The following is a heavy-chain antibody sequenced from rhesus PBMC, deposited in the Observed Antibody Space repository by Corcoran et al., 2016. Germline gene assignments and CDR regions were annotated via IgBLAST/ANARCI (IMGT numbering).Heavy chain of an antibody. J-gene: IGHJ4*01. CDR3: ARFRSNGWSGVYFNY. D-gene: IGHD6S26*01. Sequence: QVQLQESGPGLVKSSETLSLTCAVSGGSISGYYWNWIRQPPGGGLEWIGYMGGSGGDTYYNPSLKSRVTFSRDTSKNQFSLRLSSVTAADTAIYYCARFRSNGWSGVYFNYWGQGVLVTVSS. CDR2: MGGSGGDT. V-gene: IGHV4-165*02. CDR1: GGSISGYY.